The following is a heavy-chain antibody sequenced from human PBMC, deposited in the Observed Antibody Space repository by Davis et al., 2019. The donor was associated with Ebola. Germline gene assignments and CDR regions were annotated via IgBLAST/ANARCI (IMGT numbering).Heavy chain of an antibody. Sequence: ASVNFSCMASGYTFTSYGISWVRQAPGQGLEWMGWISAYNGNTNYAQKLQGRVTMTTDTSTSTAYMELRSLRSDDTAVYYCARENSGSYSEDAFDIWGQGTMVTVSS. D-gene: IGHD1-26*01. V-gene: IGHV1-18*01. CDR1: GYTFTSYG. J-gene: IGHJ3*02. CDR2: ISAYNGNT. CDR3: ARENSGSYSEDAFDI.